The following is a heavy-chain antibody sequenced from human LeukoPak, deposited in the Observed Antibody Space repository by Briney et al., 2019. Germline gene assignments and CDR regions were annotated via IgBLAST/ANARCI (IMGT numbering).Heavy chain of an antibody. Sequence: GGSLRLSCAASGFTFSSYGMHWVRQAPGKGLEWVAVISYDGSNKYYADSVKGRFTISRDNSKNTLYLQMNSLRAEDTAVYYCAKDTENYAAYNWNAGRFDYWGQGTLVTVSS. CDR2: ISYDGSNK. CDR3: AKDTENYAAYNWNAGRFDY. V-gene: IGHV3-30*18. D-gene: IGHD1-20*01. J-gene: IGHJ4*02. CDR1: GFTFSSYG.